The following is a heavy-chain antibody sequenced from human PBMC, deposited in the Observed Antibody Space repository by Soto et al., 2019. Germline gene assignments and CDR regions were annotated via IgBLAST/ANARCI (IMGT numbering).Heavy chain of an antibody. Sequence: SETLSLTCAVYGGSFSGYYWTWIRQPPGTGLEWIGEINHSGSTNYNPSLRSRVTISVDTSKNQFSLKLTSVTAADTAVYYCARDKLTGLFDYWGQGTLVTVSS. J-gene: IGHJ4*02. CDR2: INHSGST. V-gene: IGHV4-34*01. CDR1: GGSFSGYY. CDR3: ARDKLTGLFDY. D-gene: IGHD2-8*02.